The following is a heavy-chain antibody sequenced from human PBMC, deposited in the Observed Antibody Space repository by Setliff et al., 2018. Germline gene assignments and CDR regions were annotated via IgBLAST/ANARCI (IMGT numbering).Heavy chain of an antibody. V-gene: IGHV4-4*02. CDR3: GRDPHTPTVTTRGDY. J-gene: IGHJ4*02. CDR2: IYHNGIT. Sequence: SETLSLTCAVSGVSISTSNWWSWVRQPPGKGLEWIGEIYHNGITNYNPSLKSRVSISVDKSKNQVSLKLNSVTAADMAVYYCGRDPHTPTVTTRGDYWGQGTLVTVSS. D-gene: IGHD4-17*01. CDR1: GVSISTSNW.